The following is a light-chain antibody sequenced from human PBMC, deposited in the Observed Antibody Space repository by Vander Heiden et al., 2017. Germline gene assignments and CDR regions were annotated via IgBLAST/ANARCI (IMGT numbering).Light chain of an antibody. J-gene: IGKJ2*01. CDR3: MQALQTPYT. V-gene: IGKV2-28*01. Sequence: DIVMPQSPLSLPVTPGEPASISCRSSQSLLHSNGYNYLDWYLQKPGQSPQLLIYLGSNRASGVPGRFSGSGSGTDFTLKISRVEAEDVGVYYCMQALQTPYTFGQGTKLEIK. CDR1: QSLLHSNGYNY. CDR2: LGS.